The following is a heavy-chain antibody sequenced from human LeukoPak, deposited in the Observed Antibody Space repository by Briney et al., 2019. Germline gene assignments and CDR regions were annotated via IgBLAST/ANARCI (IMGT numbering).Heavy chain of an antibody. CDR2: IYPGDSDT. CDR3: ARRSSPRHDHGGNYGY. D-gene: IGHD4-23*01. J-gene: IGHJ4*02. Sequence: GESLKISCKGSGYSFTSYWIGWVRQMPGKGLEWMGIIYPGDSDTRYSPSFQGQVTISADKSISTAYLQWSSLKASDTAMYYCARRSSPRHDHGGNYGYWGQGTLVTVSS. CDR1: GYSFTSYW. V-gene: IGHV5-51*01.